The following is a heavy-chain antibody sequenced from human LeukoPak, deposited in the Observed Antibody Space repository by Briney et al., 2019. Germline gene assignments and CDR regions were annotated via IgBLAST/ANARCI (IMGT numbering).Heavy chain of an antibody. D-gene: IGHD3-22*01. CDR2: IYYSGST. Sequence: PSETLSLTCTVSGGSISSYYWSWIRQPPGKGLEWIWYIYYSGSTNYNPSLKSRVTISVDTSKNQFSLKLSSVTAADTAVYYCARITMIPNDAFDIWGQGTMVTVSS. CDR1: GGSISSYY. CDR3: ARITMIPNDAFDI. J-gene: IGHJ3*02. V-gene: IGHV4-59*08.